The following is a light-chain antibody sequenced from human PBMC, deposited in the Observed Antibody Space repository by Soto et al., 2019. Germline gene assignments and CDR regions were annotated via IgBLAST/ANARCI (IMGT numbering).Light chain of an antibody. CDR2: DAS. Sequence: EIVLTQSPDTLSLSPGEGATLSCRASHDVSVSLVWYRQRPGQSPRLLIHDASNRATGISARFSGSGSGTDFTLTISSLQPEDFATYYCQQTLSFPPTFGQGTKVDIK. CDR3: QQTLSFPPT. CDR1: HDVSVS. V-gene: IGKV3-11*01. J-gene: IGKJ1*01.